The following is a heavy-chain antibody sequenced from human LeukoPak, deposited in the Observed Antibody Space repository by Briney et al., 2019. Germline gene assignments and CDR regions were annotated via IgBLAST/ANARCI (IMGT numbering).Heavy chain of an antibody. D-gene: IGHD3-16*01. CDR1: GGSIRSGSYY. CDR2: IYTSGST. CDR3: ARALLGGHAFHI. J-gene: IGHJ3*02. Sequence: PSQTLSLTCTVSGGSIRSGSYYWTWIRQPAGKVLEWIGRIYTSGSTNYNPSLKSRVTISVDTSKNQFSLKLSSVTAADTAVYYCARALLGGHAFHIWGQGTMVTVSS. V-gene: IGHV4-61*02.